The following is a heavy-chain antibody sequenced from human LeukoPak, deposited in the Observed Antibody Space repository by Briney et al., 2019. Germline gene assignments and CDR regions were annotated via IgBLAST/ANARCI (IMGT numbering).Heavy chain of an antibody. Sequence: PGGSLRLSCAASGFTFSSYAMHWVRQAPGKGLEWVAVISYDGSNKYYADSVKGRFTISRDNSKNTLYLQMNSLRAEDTAVYYCAKEEYCSSTSCYYFDYWGQGTLVTVSS. J-gene: IGHJ4*02. CDR2: ISYDGSNK. V-gene: IGHV3-30-3*01. D-gene: IGHD2-2*01. CDR3: AKEEYCSSTSCYYFDY. CDR1: GFTFSSYA.